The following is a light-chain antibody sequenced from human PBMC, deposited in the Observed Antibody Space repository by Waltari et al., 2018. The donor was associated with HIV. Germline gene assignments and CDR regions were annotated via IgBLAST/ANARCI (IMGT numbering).Light chain of an antibody. CDR2: SNN. CDR1: SSNIGRNT. CDR3: AAWDDSLNGVI. Sequence: QSVLTQPPSASGTPGQRVTMSCSGSSSNIGRNTVNWYQQLPGTAPKLLMYSNNQRPSGVPDRFSGSKSGTSASLAISGLQSKDEADYYCAAWDDSLNGVIFGGGTKLTVL. J-gene: IGLJ2*01. V-gene: IGLV1-44*01.